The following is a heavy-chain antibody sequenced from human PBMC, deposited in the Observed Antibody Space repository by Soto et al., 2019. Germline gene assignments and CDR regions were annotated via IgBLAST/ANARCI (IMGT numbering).Heavy chain of an antibody. D-gene: IGHD2-2*02. J-gene: IGHJ6*03. CDR2: IYYSGST. CDR1: GGSISSYY. CDR3: ARAPPQEGGYCSSISCYTYYYYYMDV. V-gene: IGHV4-59*01. Sequence: QVQLQESGPGLVKPSETLSLTCTVSGGSISSYYWSWIRQPPGKGLEWIGYIYYSGSTNYKPSLKRGDTMSVDTSKNPSPLKLSSVPAADTAVYYCARAPPQEGGYCSSISCYTYYYYYMDVWAKGTTVTVSS.